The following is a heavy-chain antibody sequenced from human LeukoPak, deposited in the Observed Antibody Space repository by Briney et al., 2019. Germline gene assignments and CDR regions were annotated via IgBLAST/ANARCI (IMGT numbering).Heavy chain of an antibody. Sequence: KPSETLSLTCTVSGGSISSSSYYWGWIRQPPGKGLQWIGSIYYSGSTYYNPSLKSRVTISVDTSKNQFSLKLSSVTAADTAVYYCAGPSAATIAPYGMDVWGQGTTVTVSS. CDR1: GGSISSSSYY. V-gene: IGHV4-39*01. J-gene: IGHJ6*02. D-gene: IGHD5-12*01. CDR3: AGPSAATIAPYGMDV. CDR2: IYYSGST.